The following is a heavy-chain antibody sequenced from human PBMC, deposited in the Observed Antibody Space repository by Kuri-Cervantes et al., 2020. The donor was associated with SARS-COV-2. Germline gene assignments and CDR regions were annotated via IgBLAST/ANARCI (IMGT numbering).Heavy chain of an antibody. D-gene: IGHD3-3*01. J-gene: IGHJ4*02. Sequence: SETLSLTCTVSGGSISGSSYYWGWIRQPPGKGLEWIGYIYYSGSTYYNPSLKSRVTISVDTSKNQFSLKLSSVTAADTAVYYCARAPQKRITIFGVVGSFDYWGQGTLVTVSS. CDR1: GGSISGSSYY. V-gene: IGHV4-30-4*08. CDR3: ARAPQKRITIFGVVGSFDY. CDR2: IYYSGST.